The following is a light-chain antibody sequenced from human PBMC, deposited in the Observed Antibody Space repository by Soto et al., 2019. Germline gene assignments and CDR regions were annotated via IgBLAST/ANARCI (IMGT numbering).Light chain of an antibody. CDR3: QQYGSSLFT. CDR2: GTS. J-gene: IGKJ3*01. Sequence: DIVLTQSPGTLSLSPGERATLSCRASQSVSSKYLAWYQQKPGQPPRVLIYGTSIRATGITERLSGGGSGTDFTLTITRLESEDFAVYYCQQYGSSLFTFGHGTKVDF. V-gene: IGKV3-20*01. CDR1: QSVSSKY.